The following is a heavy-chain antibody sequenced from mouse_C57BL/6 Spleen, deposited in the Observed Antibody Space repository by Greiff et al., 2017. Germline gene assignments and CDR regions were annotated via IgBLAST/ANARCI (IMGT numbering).Heavy chain of an antibody. CDR3: ARDYDGYEGAMDD. Sequence: VQLQQSGPELVKPGASVKMSCKASGYTFTDYNMHWVKQSHGKSLEWIGYINPNNGGTSYNKKFKGKATLTVNKSSSTAYMELRSLTSEDSAVYYCARDYDGYEGAMDDWGKGTSVTVSS. D-gene: IGHD2-3*01. CDR1: GYTFTDYN. V-gene: IGHV1-22*01. J-gene: IGHJ4*01. CDR2: INPNNGGT.